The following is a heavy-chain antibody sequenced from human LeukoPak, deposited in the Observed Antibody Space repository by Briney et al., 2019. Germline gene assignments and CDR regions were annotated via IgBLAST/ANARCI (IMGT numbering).Heavy chain of an antibody. CDR2: IYPGNSAT. V-gene: IGHV5-51*01. D-gene: IGHD2-15*01. Sequence: GESLKISCKCSGYSFTNYWIGWVRQMPGKGLELMGVIYPGNSATRYSPSFQGQVAISVDKSIRTACLQWSSLKASDIAMYYCARDAIHIVVVVAATYYYYYMDVWGKGTTVTVSS. CDR3: ARDAIHIVVVVAATYYYYYMDV. J-gene: IGHJ6*03. CDR1: GYSFTNYW.